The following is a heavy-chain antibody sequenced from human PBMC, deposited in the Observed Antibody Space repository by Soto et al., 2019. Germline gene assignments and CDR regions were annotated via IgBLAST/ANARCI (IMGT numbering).Heavy chain of an antibody. D-gene: IGHD5-12*01. V-gene: IGHV3-7*05. Sequence: GGSLRLSCAASGFTFSSYWMSWVRQAPGKGLEWVANIKQDGSEKYYVDSVKGRFTISRDNAKNSLYLQMNSLRAEDTAVYYCARDSGWLQFGDAFDIWGQGTMVTVSS. CDR1: GFTFSSYW. CDR3: ARDSGWLQFGDAFDI. CDR2: IKQDGSEK. J-gene: IGHJ3*02.